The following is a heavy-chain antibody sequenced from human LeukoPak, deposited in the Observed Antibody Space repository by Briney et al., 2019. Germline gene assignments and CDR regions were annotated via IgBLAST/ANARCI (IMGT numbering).Heavy chain of an antibody. CDR3: ARDSLVGATNLDY. D-gene: IGHD1-26*01. V-gene: IGHV1-18*01. J-gene: IGHJ4*02. CDR1: GYTFTSYG. CDR2: ISDYNGNT. Sequence: ASVKVSCKASGYTFTSYGISWVRQAPGQGLEWMGWISDYNGNTNYAQKLQGRVTTTTDTSTSTDYMELRSLRSDDTAVYYCARDSLVGATNLDYWGQGTLVAVSS.